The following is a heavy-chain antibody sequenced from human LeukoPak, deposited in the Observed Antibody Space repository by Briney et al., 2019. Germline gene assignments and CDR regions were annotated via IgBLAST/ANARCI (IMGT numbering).Heavy chain of an antibody. Sequence: ASVKVSCKAPGYTFTSYAMHWVRQAPGQRLEWMGWSNAGNGNTKYSQEFQGRVTITRDTSISTAYMELSRLRSDDTAVYYCARGGSACCYFDYWGQGTLVTVSS. D-gene: IGHD6-25*01. CDR2: SNAGNGNT. V-gene: IGHV1-3*02. CDR1: GYTFTSYA. CDR3: ARGGSACCYFDY. J-gene: IGHJ4*02.